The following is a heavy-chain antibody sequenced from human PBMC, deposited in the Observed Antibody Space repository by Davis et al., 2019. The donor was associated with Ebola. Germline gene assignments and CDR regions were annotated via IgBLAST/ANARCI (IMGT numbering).Heavy chain of an antibody. CDR2: IRSKANSYAT. D-gene: IGHD6-19*01. CDR1: GFTFSGSA. V-gene: IGHV3-73*01. J-gene: IGHJ4*02. Sequence: GESLKISCAASGFTFSGSAMHWVRQASGKGLEWVGRIRSKANSYATAYAASAKGRFTISRDDSKNTAYLQMNSLKTEDTAVYYCTGTVAGVDYWGQGTLVTVSS. CDR3: TGTVAGVDY.